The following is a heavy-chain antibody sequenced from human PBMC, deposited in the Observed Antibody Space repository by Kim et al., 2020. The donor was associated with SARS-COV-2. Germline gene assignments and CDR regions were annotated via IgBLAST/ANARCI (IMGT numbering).Heavy chain of an antibody. Sequence: GGSLRLSCADSGSDFSDHYMGWVRQTPGKGLEWVGLVRSKSTRYAPEYAASVKGRVTISRDDSKNSLYLQMDSLRTDDTAVYYCARGYSLIDWGQGTLVVVSS. CDR1: GSDFSDHY. CDR3: ARGYSLID. V-gene: IGHV3-72*01. J-gene: IGHJ4*02. CDR2: VRSKSTRYAP. D-gene: IGHD5-18*01.